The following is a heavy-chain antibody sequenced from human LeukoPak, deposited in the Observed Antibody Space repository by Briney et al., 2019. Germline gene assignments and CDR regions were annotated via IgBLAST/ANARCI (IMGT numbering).Heavy chain of an antibody. CDR2: IASDGSST. V-gene: IGHV3-74*01. Sequence: GGSLRLSCAASGLIVSSNYMNWVRQAPGKGLVWVSRIASDGSSTTYADSVKGRFSISRDNAKNTLYLQMNSLRVEDTAVYYCARGRPHGNDYWGQGTLVTVSS. CDR1: GLIVSSNY. D-gene: IGHD4-23*01. J-gene: IGHJ4*02. CDR3: ARGRPHGNDY.